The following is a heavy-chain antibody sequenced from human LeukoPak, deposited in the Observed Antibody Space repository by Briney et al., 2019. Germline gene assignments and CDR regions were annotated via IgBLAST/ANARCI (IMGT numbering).Heavy chain of an antibody. Sequence: GSLRLSCAASGFTFSDYYMSWIRQAPGKGLEWVAVIWYDGSNKYYADSVKGRFTISRDNSKNTLYLQMNSLRAEDTAVYYCAREGGYGDYERSRFDPWGQGTLVTLSS. V-gene: IGHV3-33*08. J-gene: IGHJ5*02. CDR2: IWYDGSNK. CDR1: GFTFSDYY. D-gene: IGHD4-17*01. CDR3: AREGGYGDYERSRFDP.